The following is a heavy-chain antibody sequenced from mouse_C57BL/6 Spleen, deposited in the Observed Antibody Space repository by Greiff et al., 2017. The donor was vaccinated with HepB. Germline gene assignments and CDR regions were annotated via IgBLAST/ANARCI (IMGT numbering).Heavy chain of an antibody. CDR2: ISYDGSN. D-gene: IGHD2-4*01. CDR1: GYSITSGYY. V-gene: IGHV3-6*01. J-gene: IGHJ4*01. Sequence: ESGPGLVKPSQSLSLTCSVTGYSITSGYYWNWIRQFPGNKLEWMGYISYDGSNNYNPSLKNRISITRDTSKNQFFLKLNSVTTEDTATYYCARGGYYDYDDYAMDYWGQGTSVTVSS. CDR3: ARGGYYDYDDYAMDY.